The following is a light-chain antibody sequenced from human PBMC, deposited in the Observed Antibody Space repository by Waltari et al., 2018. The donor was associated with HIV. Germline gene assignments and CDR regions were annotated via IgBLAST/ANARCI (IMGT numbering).Light chain of an antibody. CDR3: QQYDNLPIT. J-gene: IGKJ5*01. V-gene: IGKV1-33*01. CDR1: QDISNY. CDR2: DAS. Sequence: DIQMTQSPSSLSASVGDRVTITCQASQDISNYLNWYQKKPGIAPKLLIYDASNLETGVPSRFSGSGSGTDFTFTISSLQPEDIATYYCQQYDNLPITFGQGTRLEIK.